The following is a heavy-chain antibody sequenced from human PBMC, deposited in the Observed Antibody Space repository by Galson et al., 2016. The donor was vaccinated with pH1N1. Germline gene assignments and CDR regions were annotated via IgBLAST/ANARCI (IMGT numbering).Heavy chain of an antibody. V-gene: IGHV3-53*01. CDR2: IYPGGGT. J-gene: IGHJ5*02. D-gene: IGHD4-17*01. Sequence: SLRLSCAASGFLVNDRFMSWVRQAPGKRPEWVSIIYPGGGTYYADFLEGRFTISRDTSQSMLFHHMNTLKAEDTALYYCAVDTVPNGADHWGQGTLVTVSS. CDR1: GFLVNDRF. CDR3: AVDTVPNGADH.